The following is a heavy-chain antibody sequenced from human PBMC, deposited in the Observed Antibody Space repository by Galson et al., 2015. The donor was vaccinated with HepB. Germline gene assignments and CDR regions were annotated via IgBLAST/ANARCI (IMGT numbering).Heavy chain of an antibody. V-gene: IGHV3-48*01. J-gene: IGHJ3*02. CDR1: GFTFRSHS. CDR3: ARGPTYLGDAFDI. Sequence: SLRVSCAASGFTFRSHSMNWVRQAQGKGLEWVSYISSSSSTIYYADSVEGRFTISRDNAKNSLYLQMNSLRAEDTAVYYCARGPTYLGDAFDIWGQGTMVTVSS. CDR2: ISSSSSTI.